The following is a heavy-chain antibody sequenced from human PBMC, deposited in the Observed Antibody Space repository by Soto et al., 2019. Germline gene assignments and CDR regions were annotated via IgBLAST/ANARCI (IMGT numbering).Heavy chain of an antibody. D-gene: IGHD6-19*01. J-gene: IGHJ4*02. Sequence: QVQLVQSGAEVKKPGASVKVSCKTSGYSFPKFGISWVRQAPGEGLEWMGWINPYNGNTNYAQKLQGRVTMTTDTSTSTAYMELKSLRSDDTAVYYCAREWLEAGELDHWGQGTLVTVSS. CDR2: INPYNGNT. CDR3: AREWLEAGELDH. V-gene: IGHV1-18*01. CDR1: GYSFPKFG.